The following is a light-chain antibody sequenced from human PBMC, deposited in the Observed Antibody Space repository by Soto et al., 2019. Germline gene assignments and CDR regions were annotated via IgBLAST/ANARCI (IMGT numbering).Light chain of an antibody. CDR3: QEYYNSPST. J-gene: IGKJ3*01. Sequence: DIVMTQSPDSLAVSLGERATINCKSSLSVLSSSNSNNYLAWYQQKPGHPPKLLIYWSSTRESGVPDRFSGSGSGTDFTFTISSLQAEDVVVYYYQEYYNSPSTFGPGTKVDIK. CDR1: LSVLSSSNSNNY. CDR2: WSS. V-gene: IGKV4-1*01.